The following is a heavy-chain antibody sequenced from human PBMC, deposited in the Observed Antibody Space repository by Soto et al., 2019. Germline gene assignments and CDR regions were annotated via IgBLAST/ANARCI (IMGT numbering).Heavy chain of an antibody. V-gene: IGHV4-59*08. CDR3: ARLSAVAAIGWFDP. D-gene: IGHD2-15*01. CDR2: IYYSGST. CDR1: GGSISSYY. J-gene: IGHJ5*02. Sequence: SETLPLICTVSGGSISSYYWSWIRQPPGKGLEWIGYIYYSGSTNYNPSLKSRVTISVDTSKNQFSLKLSSVTAADTAVYYCARLSAVAAIGWFDPWGQGTLVTVSS.